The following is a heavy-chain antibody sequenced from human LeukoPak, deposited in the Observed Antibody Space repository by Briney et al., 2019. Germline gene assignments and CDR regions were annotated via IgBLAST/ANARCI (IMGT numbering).Heavy chain of an antibody. J-gene: IGHJ4*02. CDR1: GGSINNGGYY. CDR3: ARDTPDYGDNPSYFDY. Sequence: PSQTLSLTCTVSGGSINNGGYYWSWIRQHPGKGLEWIGYIYYSGSSYYNPSLRSRVTISVDTSKNHFSLKLSSVTAADTAVYYCARDTPDYGDNPSYFDYWGQGTLVTVSS. CDR2: IYYSGSS. D-gene: IGHD4-23*01. V-gene: IGHV4-31*03.